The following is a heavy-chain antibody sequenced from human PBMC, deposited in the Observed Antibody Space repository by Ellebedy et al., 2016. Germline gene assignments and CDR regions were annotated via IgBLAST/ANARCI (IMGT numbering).Heavy chain of an antibody. J-gene: IGHJ4*02. D-gene: IGHD3-22*01. V-gene: IGHV4-30-4*01. CDR3: ARNFYDRSASLGTYYFDY. Sequence: SETLSLTCTVSGGSISSGDSYWSWIRQPPGKGLEWIGYIYYSGSTYYNPSLKSRVTMSVDTSKNQFSLKLSSVTAADTAVYYCARNFYDRSASLGTYYFDYWGQGTLVTVSS. CDR2: IYYSGST. CDR1: GGSISSGDSY.